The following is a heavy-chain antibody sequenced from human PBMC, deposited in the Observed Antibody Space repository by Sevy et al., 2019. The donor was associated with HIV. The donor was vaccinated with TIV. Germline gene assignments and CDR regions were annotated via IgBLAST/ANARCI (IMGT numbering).Heavy chain of an antibody. J-gene: IGHJ4*02. Sequence: GGSLRLSCAASGFTFSSYWMSWVRQAPGKGLEWVANIKQDGSEKYYVDSVKGRFTISRDNAKNSLYLQMNSLRAEDTAVYYCARSEWLRLDYFDYRGQGTLVTVSS. CDR1: GFTFSSYW. CDR2: IKQDGSEK. V-gene: IGHV3-7*03. CDR3: ARSEWLRLDYFDY. D-gene: IGHD5-12*01.